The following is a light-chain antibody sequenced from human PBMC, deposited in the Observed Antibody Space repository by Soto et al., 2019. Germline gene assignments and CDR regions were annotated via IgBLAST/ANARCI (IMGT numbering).Light chain of an antibody. CDR1: SSDVGGYNY. V-gene: IGLV2-14*01. CDR3: SSYTSSSPLV. Sequence: ALTQPASVSGSPGQSITISCTGTSSDVGGYNYVSWYQQHPGKAPKLMIYDVSNRPSGVSNRFSGSKSGNTASLTISGLQAEDEADYYCSSYTSSSPLVFGGGTKLTVL. J-gene: IGLJ2*01. CDR2: DVS.